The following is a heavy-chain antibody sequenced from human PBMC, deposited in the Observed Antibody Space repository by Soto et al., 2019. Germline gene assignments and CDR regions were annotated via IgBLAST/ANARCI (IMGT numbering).Heavy chain of an antibody. CDR3: AKRPSWNDASRMDV. CDR1: GFTFSINA. V-gene: IGHV3-23*01. D-gene: IGHD1-1*01. Sequence: EVQLLESGGGLVQPGGSLRVSCAASGFTFSINAMSWVRQGPGRGLEWVSSITGTGSITYYADSVRGRFTISRDNSKNTLYLQMNRLRAEDTAVYYCAKRPSWNDASRMDVWGQGTTVTVSS. J-gene: IGHJ6*02. CDR2: ITGTGSIT.